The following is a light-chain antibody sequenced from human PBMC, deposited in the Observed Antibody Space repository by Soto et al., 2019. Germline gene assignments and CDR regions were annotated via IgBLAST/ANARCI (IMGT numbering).Light chain of an antibody. Sequence: DIVMTQSPDSLALSLDERATINCKASQSVLYSSNNENYLDWFQQKPGQPPKLLIYWASTRGSGVPDRFSGGGSGTDFTLTISSLQAEDVAVYYCQQYYRSPRTFGQGTRVEIK. CDR3: QQYYRSPRT. CDR1: QSVLYSSNNENY. V-gene: IGKV4-1*01. CDR2: WAS. J-gene: IGKJ1*01.